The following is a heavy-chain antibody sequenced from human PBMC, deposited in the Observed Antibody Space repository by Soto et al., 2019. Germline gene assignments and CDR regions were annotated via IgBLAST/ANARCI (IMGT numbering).Heavy chain of an antibody. CDR3: ARSRGGHFDY. D-gene: IGHD3-16*01. Sequence: SETLSLTCTVSGGSISSVGYCWSWIRQHPGKGLEWIGYIYYSGSTNYNPSLKSRVTISVDTSKNQFSLKLSSVTAADTAVYYCARSRGGHFDYWGQGTLVTVSS. CDR1: GGSISSVGYC. CDR2: IYYSGST. J-gene: IGHJ4*02. V-gene: IGHV4-61*08.